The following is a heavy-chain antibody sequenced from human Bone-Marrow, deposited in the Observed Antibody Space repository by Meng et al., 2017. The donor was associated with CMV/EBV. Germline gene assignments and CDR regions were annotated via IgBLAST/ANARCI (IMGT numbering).Heavy chain of an antibody. CDR3: ATVRIAARPAALDY. Sequence: ASVKVSWKVSGYTLTELSMHWVRQAPGKGLEWMGGFDPEDGETIYAQKFQGRVTMTEDTSTDTAYMELSSLRSEDTAVYYCATVRIAARPAALDYWGQGTLVTVSS. CDR2: FDPEDGET. D-gene: IGHD6-6*01. CDR1: GYTLTELS. V-gene: IGHV1-24*01. J-gene: IGHJ4*02.